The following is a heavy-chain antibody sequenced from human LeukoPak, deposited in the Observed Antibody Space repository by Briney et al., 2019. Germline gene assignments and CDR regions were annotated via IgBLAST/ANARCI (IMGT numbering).Heavy chain of an antibody. CDR1: GGSISSYY. D-gene: IGHD6-6*01. V-gene: IGHV4-4*09. J-gene: IGHJ4*02. Sequence: SETLSLTCTVSGGSISSYYWSWIRQPPGKGLEWIGYIYTSGSTNYNPSLQSRVTISVDTSKNQFSLKLSPVTAADTAVYYCARHHGRTTIAAYWGQGTLVTVSS. CDR3: ARHHGRTTIAAY. CDR2: IYTSGST.